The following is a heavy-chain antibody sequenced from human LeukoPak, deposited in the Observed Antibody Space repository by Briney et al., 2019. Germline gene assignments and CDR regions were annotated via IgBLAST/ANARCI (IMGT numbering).Heavy chain of an antibody. CDR3: ARGPRITIFGVVIYSDSFDI. CDR1: GFTFSSYA. Sequence: PGGSLRLSCAASGFTFSSYAMSWVRQAPGKGLEWVSAISGSGGSTYYADSVKGRFTISRDNAKNSLYLQMNSLRAEDTAVYYCARGPRITIFGVVIYSDSFDIWGQGTMVTVSS. D-gene: IGHD3-3*01. J-gene: IGHJ3*02. V-gene: IGHV3-23*01. CDR2: ISGSGGST.